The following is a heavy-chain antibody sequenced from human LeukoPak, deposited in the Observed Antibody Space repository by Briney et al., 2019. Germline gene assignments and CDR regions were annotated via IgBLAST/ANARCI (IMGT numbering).Heavy chain of an antibody. CDR1: GGSISSYY. CDR2: VYYSGST. Sequence: SETLSLTCTVSGGSISSYYWSWIRQPPGKGLEWIGYVYYSGSTNYNPSLKSRVTISVDTSENQFSLKLNSVTAADTAVYYCARSELLWFGGVNSGFDYWGQGTLVTVS. V-gene: IGHV4-59*01. D-gene: IGHD3-10*01. CDR3: ARSELLWFGGVNSGFDY. J-gene: IGHJ4*02.